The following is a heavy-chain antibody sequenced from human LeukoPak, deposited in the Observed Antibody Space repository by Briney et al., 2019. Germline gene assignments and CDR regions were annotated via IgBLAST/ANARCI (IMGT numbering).Heavy chain of an antibody. CDR1: GFTFSSYG. J-gene: IGHJ4*02. Sequence: PGGSLRFSCAASGFTFSSYGMHWVRQAPGKGLEWVAVIWYDGSNKYYADSVKGRFTISRDNSKNTLYLQMNSLRAEDTAVYYCAREMATFYFDYWGQGTLVTVSS. CDR2: IWYDGSNK. V-gene: IGHV3-33*01. CDR3: AREMATFYFDY. D-gene: IGHD5-24*01.